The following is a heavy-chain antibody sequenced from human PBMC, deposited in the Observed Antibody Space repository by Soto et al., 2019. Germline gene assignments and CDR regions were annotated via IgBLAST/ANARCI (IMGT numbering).Heavy chain of an antibody. V-gene: IGHV4-31*03. CDR3: ARVPRITMIVVVT. J-gene: IGHJ4*02. D-gene: IGHD3-22*01. Sequence: PSETLSLTCTVSGGSISSGGYYWSWIRQHPGKGLEWIGYIYYSGSTYYNPSLKSRVTISVDTSKNQFSLKLSSVTAADTAVYYCARVPRITMIVVVTWGQGTLVTVSS. CDR2: IYYSGST. CDR1: GGSISSGGYY.